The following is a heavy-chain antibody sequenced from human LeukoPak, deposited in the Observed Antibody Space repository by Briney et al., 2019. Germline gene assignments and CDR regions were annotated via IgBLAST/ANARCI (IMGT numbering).Heavy chain of an antibody. CDR2: ISAYNGNT. Sequence: GASVKVSCKASGYTFTSYGINWVRQAPGQGLEWMGWISAYNGNTNYAQKLQGRVTMTTDTSTSTAYMVLRRLRSDDTAVYYCAREKTDYGVIRAPDHWGQGTLVTVSS. J-gene: IGHJ4*02. D-gene: IGHD4-17*01. CDR1: GYTFTSYG. V-gene: IGHV1-18*01. CDR3: AREKTDYGVIRAPDH.